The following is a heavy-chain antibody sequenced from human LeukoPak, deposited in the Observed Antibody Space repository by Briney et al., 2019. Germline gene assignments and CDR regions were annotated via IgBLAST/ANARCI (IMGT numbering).Heavy chain of an antibody. CDR3: ARDQWSSYYYYYMDV. V-gene: IGHV4-30-2*01. Sequence: SETLSLTCTVSGGSISSGGYYWSWIRQPPGKGLEWIGYIYHSGSTYYNPSLKSRVTISVDRSKNQFSLKLSSVTAADTAVYYCARDQWSSYYYYYMDVWGKGTTVTVSS. CDR1: GGSISSGGYY. D-gene: IGHD3-3*01. J-gene: IGHJ6*03. CDR2: IYHSGST.